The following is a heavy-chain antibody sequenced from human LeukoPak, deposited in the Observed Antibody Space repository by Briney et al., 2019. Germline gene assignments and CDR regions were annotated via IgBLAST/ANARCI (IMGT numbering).Heavy chain of an antibody. CDR2: IDNNGIT. D-gene: IGHD1-26*01. J-gene: IGHJ4*02. V-gene: IGHV4-30-4*01. CDR1: GGSISSGDYY. Sequence: PSQTLSLTCTVSGGSISSGDYYWSWIRQPPGKGLEWIGEIDNNGITNYNPSLKSRVTMSVDTTRKRFSLRLTSESAADTGVYYCARGGGGAKAFYFDYWGQGSLVTVSS. CDR3: ARGGGGAKAFYFDY.